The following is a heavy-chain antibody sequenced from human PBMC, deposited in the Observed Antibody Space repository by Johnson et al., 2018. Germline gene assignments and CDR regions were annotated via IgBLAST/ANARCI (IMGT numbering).Heavy chain of an antibody. J-gene: IGHJ6*02. D-gene: IGHD2-8*01. Sequence: QVQLVQSGAEVKKPGSSVKVSCTASGGMFSSPAISWVRQAPGQGLEWMGGIIPLFGTANYAQRFQDRLTITEDKPTSTVYMELSSLRSEDTAIYYCAFCAHGFCYTGDVYGMDVWGQGTTVTVSS. CDR1: GGMFSSPA. V-gene: IGHV1-69*06. CDR3: AFCAHGFCYTGDVYGMDV. CDR2: IIPLFGTA.